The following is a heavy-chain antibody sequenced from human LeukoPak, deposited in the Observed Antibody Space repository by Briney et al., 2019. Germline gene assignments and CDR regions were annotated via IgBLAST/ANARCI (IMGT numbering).Heavy chain of an antibody. CDR2: ISSSSSYI. Sequence: GGSLRLSCAASGFTFSSYSMNWVRQAPGKGLEWVSSISSSSSYIYYADSVKGRFTISRDNAKNSLYLQMNSLRAEDTAVYYCARGGPWGSHRSVFWKFDYWGQGTLVTVSS. V-gene: IGHV3-21*01. CDR1: GFTFSSYS. J-gene: IGHJ4*02. D-gene: IGHD3-16*02. CDR3: ARGGPWGSHRSVFWKFDY.